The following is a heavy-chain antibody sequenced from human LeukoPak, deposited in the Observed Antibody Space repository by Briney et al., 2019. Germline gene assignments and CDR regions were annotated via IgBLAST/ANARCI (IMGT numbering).Heavy chain of an antibody. CDR2: FYYGGNT. V-gene: IGHV4-39*07. Sequence: SETLSLTCNVSGGSISSSLYYWGWIRQPPGKGLEWIGSFYYGGNTYYNPSLKSRVTISFDTSKNHFSLKLSSVTAADTAVYYCAREYYYDSSGYSHDAFDIWGQGTMVTVSS. CDR3: AREYYYDSSGYSHDAFDI. J-gene: IGHJ3*02. D-gene: IGHD3-22*01. CDR1: GGSISSSLYY.